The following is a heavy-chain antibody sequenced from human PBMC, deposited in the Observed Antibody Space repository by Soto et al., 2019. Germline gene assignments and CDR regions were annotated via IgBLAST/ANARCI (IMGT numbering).Heavy chain of an antibody. CDR3: ARDAGILEWFNAFDP. CDR1: GYTFTSYG. D-gene: IGHD3-3*01. V-gene: IGHV1-18*01. J-gene: IGHJ5*02. CDR2: ISAYNGNT. Sequence: ASVKVSCKASGYTFTSYGISWVRQAPGQGLEWMGWISAYNGNTNYAQKLQGRVTMTTDTSTSTAYMELRSLRSDDTAVYYCARDAGILEWFNAFDPWGQGTLVTVSS.